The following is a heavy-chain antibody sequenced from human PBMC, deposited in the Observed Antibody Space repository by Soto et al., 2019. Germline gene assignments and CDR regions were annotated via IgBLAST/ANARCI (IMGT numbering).Heavy chain of an antibody. J-gene: IGHJ5*02. CDR1: GGSISSGGYY. D-gene: IGHD2-2*01. CDR3: ARVPGP. V-gene: IGHV4-31*03. Sequence: QVQLQESGPGLVKPSQTLSRTCTVSGGSISSGGYYWSWIRQHPGKGLEWIGYIYYSGRTYYNPSLKSRVTISGYTSKYPFSLTLSSLTAADTAVYSCARVPGPCGQGTLVTVSS. CDR2: IYYSGRT.